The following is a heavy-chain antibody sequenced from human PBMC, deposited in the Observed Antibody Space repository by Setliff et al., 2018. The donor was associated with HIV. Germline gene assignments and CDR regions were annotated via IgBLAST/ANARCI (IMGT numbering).Heavy chain of an antibody. CDR2: VYHSGET. J-gene: IGHJ4*02. Sequence: SETLSLTCDVSGFSMSNFYYWGWIRQPPGKGLEWIGSVYHSGETYYKPSLKGRVTISIDSSKSQISLNVTSVTAADTAVYYCTRRDVSPLWFGQFDYWGQGILVTVSS. D-gene: IGHD3-10*01. V-gene: IGHV4-38-2*01. CDR1: GFSMSNFYY. CDR3: TRRDVSPLWFGQFDY.